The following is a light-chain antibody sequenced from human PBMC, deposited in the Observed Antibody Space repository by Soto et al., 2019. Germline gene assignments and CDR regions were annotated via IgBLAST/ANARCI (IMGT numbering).Light chain of an antibody. CDR1: QSVSSN. CDR2: GAS. V-gene: IGKV3-15*01. Sequence: EIVMTQSPVTLSVSPGERATLSCRASQSVSSNLAWFQQKPGQAPRLLIYGASTRAIGTPAKFSGSGSGTEFTLTIGVLQSEDFAVYFCQQYNNWPRTFGQGTKV. J-gene: IGKJ1*01. CDR3: QQYNNWPRT.